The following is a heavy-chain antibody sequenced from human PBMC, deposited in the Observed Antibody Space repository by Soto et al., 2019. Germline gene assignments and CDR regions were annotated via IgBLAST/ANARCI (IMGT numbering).Heavy chain of an antibody. CDR3: ARIGDYVLNNYYYYYMDV. Sequence: QVQLQESGPGLVKPSGTLSLTCAVSGGSISSSNWWSWVRQPPGKGLEWIGEIYHSGSTNYNPSLKSRVTISVDKSKNQFFLKLSSVTAADTAVYYCARIGDYVLNNYYYYYMDVWGKGTTVTVSS. CDR1: GGSISSSNW. CDR2: IYHSGST. J-gene: IGHJ6*03. D-gene: IGHD4-17*01. V-gene: IGHV4-4*02.